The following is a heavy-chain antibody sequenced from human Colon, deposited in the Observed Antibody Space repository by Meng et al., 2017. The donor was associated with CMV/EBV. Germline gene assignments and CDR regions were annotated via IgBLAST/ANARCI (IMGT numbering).Heavy chain of an antibody. D-gene: IGHD3-3*01. CDR3: ARRANYGYWSGSHGMDV. V-gene: IGHV5-51*01. Sequence: GGSLRLSCKGSGYIFSRTWIGWVRQRPGKGLEWMGIIFPGDSDTKYSPSFQGQVTISVDKSISTAYLQWRSLKASDTAMYYCARRANYGYWSGSHGMDVWGQGTTVTVSS. CDR1: GYIFSRTW. CDR2: IFPGDSDT. J-gene: IGHJ6*02.